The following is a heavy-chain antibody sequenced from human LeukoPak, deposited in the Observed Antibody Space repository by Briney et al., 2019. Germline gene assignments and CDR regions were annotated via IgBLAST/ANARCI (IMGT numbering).Heavy chain of an antibody. V-gene: IGHV4-59*01. Sequence: KPSETLSLTCTVSGGSISSYYWSWIRQPPGKGLEWIGYVYYSGSTNYNPSLKSRVTIPVDTSKNQFSLKLSSVTAADTAVYYCARAHDIVVVVAATHDAFDIWGQGTMVTVSS. CDR3: ARAHDIVVVVAATHDAFDI. D-gene: IGHD2-15*01. CDR1: GGSISSYY. CDR2: VYYSGST. J-gene: IGHJ3*02.